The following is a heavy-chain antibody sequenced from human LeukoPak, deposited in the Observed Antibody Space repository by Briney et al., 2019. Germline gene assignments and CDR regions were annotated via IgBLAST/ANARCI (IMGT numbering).Heavy chain of an antibody. CDR3: AAGYSTVTTEVSYYMDV. V-gene: IGHV1-58*02. J-gene: IGHJ6*03. Sequence: SVKVSCKASGFTFTSSAMQWVRQARGQRLEWIGWIVVGSGNTNYAQKFQERVTITRDMSTSTAYMELSGLRSEDTAVYYCAAGYSTVTTEVSYYMDVWGKGTTVTVTS. CDR2: IVVGSGNT. D-gene: IGHD4-17*01. CDR1: GFTFTSSA.